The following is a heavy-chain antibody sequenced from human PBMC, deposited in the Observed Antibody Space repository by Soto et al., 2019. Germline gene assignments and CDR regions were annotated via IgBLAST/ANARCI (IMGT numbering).Heavy chain of an antibody. CDR1: GGSISSSSYY. D-gene: IGHD3-10*01. V-gene: IGHV4-39*01. CDR2: ISHSGGT. Sequence: QLQLQESGPGLVKPSETLSLTCTVSGGSISSSSYYWGWIRQPPGKGLEWIGSISHSGGTYYNPSLNSRLTMSVDTSKNQFSLRLSSVTAADTAVYYCARHDFYSGYSDAFDIWGQDPMVTVSS. J-gene: IGHJ3*02. CDR3: ARHDFYSGYSDAFDI.